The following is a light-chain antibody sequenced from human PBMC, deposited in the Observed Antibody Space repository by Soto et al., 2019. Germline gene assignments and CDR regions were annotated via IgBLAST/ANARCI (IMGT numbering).Light chain of an antibody. CDR2: EIN. J-gene: IGLJ2*01. CDR3: LLFYGDVGV. V-gene: IGLV2-8*01. CDR1: SSDVGAYDY. Sequence: QSALTQPPSASGSPGQSVTISCTGTSSDVGAYDYVSWYQQHPGKAPKLMIYEINKRPSGVPDRFSGSKSGNTASLTVSGLQAEDEAEYYCLLFYGDVGVFGGGTKLTVL.